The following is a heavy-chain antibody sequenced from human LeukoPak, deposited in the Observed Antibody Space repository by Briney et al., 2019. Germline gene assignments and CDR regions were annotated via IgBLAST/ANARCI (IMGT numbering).Heavy chain of an antibody. D-gene: IGHD6-19*01. V-gene: IGHV4-39*01. CDR2: IYYSGST. CDR1: GGSISSSSYY. Sequence: SETLSLTCTVSGGSISSSSYYWGWIRQPPGKGLEWIGSIYYSGSTYYNPSLKSRVTISVDTSKNQFSLHLNSLSPDDTAVYYCARGWGFDFWGQGTLVTVSS. J-gene: IGHJ4*02. CDR3: ARGWGFDF.